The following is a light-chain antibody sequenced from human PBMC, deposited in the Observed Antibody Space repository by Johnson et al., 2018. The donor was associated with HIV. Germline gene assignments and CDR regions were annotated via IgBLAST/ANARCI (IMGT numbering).Light chain of an antibody. J-gene: IGLJ1*01. CDR3: GTWDSRLGNYV. V-gene: IGLV1-51*01. CDR2: DND. CDR1: SSNIGRHY. Sequence: SVLTQPPSESAAPGQTVTISCSGSSSNIGRHYVSWYQQLPGTAPKLLIYDNDSRPSGIPDRFSGSKSGTSATLRITGLQTGDEADYYCGTWDSRLGNYVFGTGTKITVL.